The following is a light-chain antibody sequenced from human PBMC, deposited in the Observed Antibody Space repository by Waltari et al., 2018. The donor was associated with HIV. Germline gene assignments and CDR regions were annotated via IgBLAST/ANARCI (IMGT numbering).Light chain of an antibody. Sequence: MMTHTLLSLSVTPAQPPSIPCRSSRSPTYTAGKTHLYWPLQRPGQPPHLLIYEVSKRFSGVPERFSGSGSGTDFTLHIRRVEAEDVGVYYCMQTVELPCTFGQGTKLEIK. CDR2: EVS. V-gene: IGKV2D-29*01. J-gene: IGKJ2*02. CDR3: MQTVELPCT. CDR1: RSPTYTAGKTH.